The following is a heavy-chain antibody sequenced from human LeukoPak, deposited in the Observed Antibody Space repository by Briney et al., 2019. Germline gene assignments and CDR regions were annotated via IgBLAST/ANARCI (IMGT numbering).Heavy chain of an antibody. CDR2: IYSGGST. D-gene: IGHD7-27*01. CDR1: GFTVSSNY. CDR3: ARDWGRVPDAFDL. J-gene: IGHJ3*01. V-gene: IGHV3-53*01. Sequence: RGSLRLSCAASGFTVSSNYMNWVRQAPGKGLEWVSVIYSGGSTYYADSVKGRFTISRDNSKNTLYLQMNSLRAEDTAVYYCARDWGRVPDAFDLWGQGTMVTVSS.